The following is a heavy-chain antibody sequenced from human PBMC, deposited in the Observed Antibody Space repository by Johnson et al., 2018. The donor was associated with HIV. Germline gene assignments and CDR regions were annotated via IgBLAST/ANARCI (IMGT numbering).Heavy chain of an antibody. CDR3: AREKIRAFDI. V-gene: IGHV3-23*04. CDR1: GFTFSSYV. Sequence: VQLVESGGGLVQPGGSLRLSCAASGFTFSSYVMSWVRQAPGKGLEWVSSISGSGGGTYYADSVRGRFTISRDNSKNTLNVQMHSLRVDDTAVYYCAREKIRAFDIWGQGTMVTVSS. J-gene: IGHJ3*02. CDR2: ISGSGGGT.